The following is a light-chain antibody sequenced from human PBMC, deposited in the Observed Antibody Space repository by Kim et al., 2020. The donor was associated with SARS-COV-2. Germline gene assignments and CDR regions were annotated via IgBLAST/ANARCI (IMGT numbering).Light chain of an antibody. V-gene: IGLV2-11*02. CDR3: CSYAGSNWV. CDR1: SIDVGRYNS. J-gene: IGLJ3*02. Sequence: PGQSVTISCTGTSIDVGRYNSVSWYQQHPGKAPKVMIYDVSKRPSGVPDRFSGSKSGNTASLTISGLQAEDEADYYCCSYAGSNWVFGGGTQLTVL. CDR2: DVS.